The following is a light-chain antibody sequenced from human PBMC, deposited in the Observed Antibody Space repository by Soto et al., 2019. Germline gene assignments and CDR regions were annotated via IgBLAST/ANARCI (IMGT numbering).Light chain of an antibody. V-gene: IGKV1-39*01. Sequence: IQLTQSPSSLSASAGDRVTITCRASQGVRSTLGWYQQKPGKVPKLLIYAASTLDSGVPARFSGSGSGTDFSFPISSLQHEDFATYYCQQTYSTPGWTFGQGTKVDIK. CDR2: AAS. CDR1: QGVRST. CDR3: QQTYSTPGWT. J-gene: IGKJ1*01.